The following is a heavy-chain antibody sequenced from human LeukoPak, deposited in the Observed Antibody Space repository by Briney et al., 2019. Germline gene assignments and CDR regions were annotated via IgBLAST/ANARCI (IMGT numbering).Heavy chain of an antibody. CDR3: TRHHDILTGYPLDY. D-gene: IGHD3-9*01. CDR1: GASISRDY. CDR2: IYYSGST. Sequence: SETLSLTCTVSGASISRDYWSWIRQPPGKGLEWIGYIYYSGSTNYNPSLKSRVTISVDTSKNQFSLKLNSVTAADTAVYYCTRHHDILTGYPLDYWGQGTLVTVSS. V-gene: IGHV4-59*08. J-gene: IGHJ4*02.